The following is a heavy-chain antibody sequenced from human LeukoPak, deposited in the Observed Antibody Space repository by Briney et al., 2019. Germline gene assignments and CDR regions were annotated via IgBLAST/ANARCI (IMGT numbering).Heavy chain of an antibody. CDR2: INPYSGGT. Sequence: ASVKVSCKASGYSFTGYYMHWVRQAPGQGLEWMGWINPYSGGTNYAQKFQGRVTMTRDMSISTAYMELSRLRSDDTAVYYCARSPDTLTGENFDYWGQGTLVTVSS. J-gene: IGHJ4*02. CDR1: GYSFTGYY. CDR3: ARSPDTLTGENFDY. V-gene: IGHV1-2*02. D-gene: IGHD3-9*01.